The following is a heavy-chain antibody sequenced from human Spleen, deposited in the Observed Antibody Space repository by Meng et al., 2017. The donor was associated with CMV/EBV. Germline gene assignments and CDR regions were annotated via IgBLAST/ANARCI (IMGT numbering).Heavy chain of an antibody. CDR2: IIPVIGVA. CDR3: ARDLPSSTIAAAGTGPGYYYGMDV. D-gene: IGHD6-13*01. Sequence: SVKVSCKASGDTFSSCAIAWVRQAPGQGLEWMGAIIPVIGVANYAEDVQGRVTISADKSTATAYMDLSSLRSEDTAMYYCARDLPSSTIAAAGTGPGYYYGMDVWGQGTTVTVSS. CDR1: GDTFSSCA. V-gene: IGHV1-69*10. J-gene: IGHJ6*02.